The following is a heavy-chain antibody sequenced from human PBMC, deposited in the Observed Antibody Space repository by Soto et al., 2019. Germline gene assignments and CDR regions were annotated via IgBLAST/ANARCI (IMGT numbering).Heavy chain of an antibody. CDR3: ARVSYDLVYYFDF. V-gene: IGHV4-59*07. Sequence: QVQLRESGPGLVKPSDTLSLICTVSGGSISTYYWSWIRQPPGKGLEWIASVYYNGFTNYNPSLISRVTMSVDTFRNHFSLRLNSVTAADTAMYYCARVSYDLVYYFDFWGQGTLVTVSS. CDR1: GGSISTYY. CDR2: VYYNGFT. D-gene: IGHD3-16*01. J-gene: IGHJ4*02.